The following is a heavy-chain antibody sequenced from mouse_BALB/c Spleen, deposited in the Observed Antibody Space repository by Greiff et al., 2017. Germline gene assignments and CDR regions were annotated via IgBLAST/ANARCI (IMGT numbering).Heavy chain of an antibody. J-gene: IGHJ2*01. CDR2: ISSGGSYT. V-gene: IGHV5-6-4*01. D-gene: IGHD2-10*02. CDR1: GFTFSSYT. Sequence: DVKLVESGGGLVKPGGSLKLSCAASGFTFSSYTMSWVRQTPEKRLEWVATISSGGSYTYYPDSVKGRFTISGDNAKNTLYLQMSSLKSEDTAMYYCTRGYGNYGFDYGGQGTTLTVSA. CDR3: TRGYGNYGFDY.